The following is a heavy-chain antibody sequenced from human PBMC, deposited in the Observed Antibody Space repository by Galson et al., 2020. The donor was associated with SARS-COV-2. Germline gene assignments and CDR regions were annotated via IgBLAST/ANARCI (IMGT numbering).Heavy chain of an antibody. CDR1: GFSITSSSHY. CDR3: SKKIGTYYDVWSGFQGAFDV. J-gene: IGHJ3*01. D-gene: IGHD3-3*01. Sequence: SETLSLTCTVSGFSITSSSHYWGWLRQPPGKRLEWIGSIYHSGDSYYNPTLKSRVTISLDATKSQFSLKLTSVTAADTAMYFCSKKIGTYYDVWSGFQGAFDVWGLGAMVTVSS. CDR2: IYHSGDS. V-gene: IGHV4-39*07.